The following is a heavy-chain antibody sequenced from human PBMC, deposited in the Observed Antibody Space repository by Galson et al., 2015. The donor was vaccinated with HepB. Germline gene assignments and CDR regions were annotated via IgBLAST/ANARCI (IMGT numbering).Heavy chain of an antibody. CDR3: ANFREGSAAIPEFDI. CDR2: ISYDGSNK. D-gene: IGHD2-2*02. V-gene: IGHV3-30*18. J-gene: IGHJ3*02. Sequence: SLRLSCAASGFTFSSYGMHWVRQAPGKGLEWVAVISYDGSNKYYADSVKGRFTISRDNSKNTLYLQMNSLRAEDTAVYYCANFREGSAAIPEFDIWGQGTMVTVSS. CDR1: GFTFSSYG.